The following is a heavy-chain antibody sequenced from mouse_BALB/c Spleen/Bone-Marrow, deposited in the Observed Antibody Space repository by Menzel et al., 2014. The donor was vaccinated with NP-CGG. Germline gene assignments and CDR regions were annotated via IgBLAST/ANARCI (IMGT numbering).Heavy chain of an antibody. CDR2: INPSTGYT. D-gene: IGHD4-1*01. V-gene: IGHV1-7*01. J-gene: IGHJ4*01. Sequence: QVQLQQSGAELAKPGASVKMSCKASGYTFTSYWMHWVKQRPGQGLEWIGYINPSTGYTAYNQKFKDKATLTADKSSNTAYMQLRSIPTEEAAGDYCARSTGEGMDYWGHGTPVTVSS. CDR3: ARSTGEGMDY. CDR1: GYTFTSYW.